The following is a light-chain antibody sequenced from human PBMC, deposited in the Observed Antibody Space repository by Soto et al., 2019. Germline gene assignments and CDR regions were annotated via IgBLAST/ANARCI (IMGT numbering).Light chain of an antibody. V-gene: IGLV2-14*01. CDR2: EAT. Sequence: QSALTQPASVSGSPGQSITISCAGTSNDVGAYKYVSWYQQHPGKAPKLLIYEATNRPSGVSDRFSASKSDNTASLTISGLQAEDEADHYCSSYTSTNTVVFGGGTKLTVL. J-gene: IGLJ2*01. CDR1: SNDVGAYKY. CDR3: SSYTSTNTVV.